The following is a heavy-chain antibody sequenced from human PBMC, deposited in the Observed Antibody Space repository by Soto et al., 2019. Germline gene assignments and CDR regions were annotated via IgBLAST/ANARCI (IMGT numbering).Heavy chain of an antibody. Sequence: PGGSLRLSCAASGFTFSSYAMHWVRQAPGKGLEWVAVISYDGSNKYYADSVKGRFTISRDNSKNTLYLQMNSLRAEDTAVYYCARDRSLFYGMDVWGQGTTVTVSS. J-gene: IGHJ6*02. CDR3: ARDRSLFYGMDV. CDR1: GFTFSSYA. CDR2: ISYDGSNK. D-gene: IGHD3-3*01. V-gene: IGHV3-30-3*01.